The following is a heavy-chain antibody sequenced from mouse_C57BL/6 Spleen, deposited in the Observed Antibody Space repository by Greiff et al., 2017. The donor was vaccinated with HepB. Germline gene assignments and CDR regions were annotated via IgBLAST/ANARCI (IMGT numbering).Heavy chain of an antibody. V-gene: IGHV1-53*01. CDR3: ARCYYGYGGFAY. J-gene: IGHJ3*01. D-gene: IGHD2-2*01. CDR2: INPSNGGT. Sequence: QVQLQQPGTELVKPGASVKLSCKASGYTFTSYWMHWVKQRPGQGLEWIGNINPSNGGTNYNEKFKSKATLTVDKSSSTAYMPLSSLTSEDSAVYYWARCYYGYGGFAYWGQGTLVTVSA. CDR1: GYTFTSYW.